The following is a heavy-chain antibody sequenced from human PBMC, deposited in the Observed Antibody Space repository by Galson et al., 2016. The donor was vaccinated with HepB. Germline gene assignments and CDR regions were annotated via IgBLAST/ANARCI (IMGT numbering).Heavy chain of an antibody. J-gene: IGHJ4*02. CDR2: IYHSGST. Sequence: SETLSLTCAVFGGSISSTNWWSWVRQPQGKGLEWIGEIYHSGSTNYNPSLKSRVTMSVDKSNNQFSLTLTSVTAADTAVYYCVREGLLGTTSCCKGFDYWGQGTRVTVSS. CDR3: VREGLLGTTSCCKGFDY. CDR1: GGSISSTNW. D-gene: IGHD2-2*01. V-gene: IGHV4-4*02.